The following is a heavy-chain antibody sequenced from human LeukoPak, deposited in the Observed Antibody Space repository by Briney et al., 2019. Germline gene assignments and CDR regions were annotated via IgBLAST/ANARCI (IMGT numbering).Heavy chain of an antibody. CDR3: ARGNVAVSRDY. Sequence: GGSLRLSCAASGFTFSTYTMNWVRQAPGKGLEWVSSISTSSSYIHCADSVKGRFTISRDNAKNSLYLQMNSLRAEDTAVYYCARGNVAVSRDYWGQGTLATVSS. D-gene: IGHD2-15*01. CDR1: GFTFSTYT. V-gene: IGHV3-21*01. CDR2: ISTSSSYI. J-gene: IGHJ4*02.